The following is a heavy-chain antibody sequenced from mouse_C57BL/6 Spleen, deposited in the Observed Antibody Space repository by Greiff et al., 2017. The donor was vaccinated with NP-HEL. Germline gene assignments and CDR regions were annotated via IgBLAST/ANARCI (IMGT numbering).Heavy chain of an antibody. CDR1: GFTFSDYG. CDR3: AREGFGRGLRGMFAY. V-gene: IGHV5-17*01. D-gene: IGHD2-4*01. J-gene: IGHJ3*01. Sequence: EVMLVESGGGLVKPGGSLKLSCAASGFTFSDYGMHWVRQAPEKGLEWVAYISSGSSTIYYADTVKGRFTISRDNAKNTLFLQMTSLRSEDTAMYYCAREGFGRGLRGMFAYWGQGTLVTVSA. CDR2: ISSGSSTI.